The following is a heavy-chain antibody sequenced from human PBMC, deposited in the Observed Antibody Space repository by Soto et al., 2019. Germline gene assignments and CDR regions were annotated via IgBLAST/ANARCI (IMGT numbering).Heavy chain of an antibody. Sequence: QVQLVESGGGVVQPGRSLRLSCAASGFTFSSYGMHWVRQAPGKGLEWVAVISYDGSNKYYADSVKGRFTISRDNSKNPPYPQMNQLRADGTAFYYCAKSMDYSNYFYYYYYGMDVWGQGTTVTVSS. CDR1: GFTFSSYG. CDR3: AKSMDYSNYFYYYYYGMDV. CDR2: ISYDGSNK. J-gene: IGHJ6*02. D-gene: IGHD4-4*01. V-gene: IGHV3-30*18.